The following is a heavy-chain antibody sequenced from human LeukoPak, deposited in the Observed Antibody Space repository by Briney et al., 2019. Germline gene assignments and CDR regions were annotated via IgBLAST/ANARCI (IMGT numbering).Heavy chain of an antibody. CDR3: ARSMVGFDY. J-gene: IGHJ4*02. CDR1: GGSFSGYY. V-gene: IGHV4-34*01. CDR2: INHSGST. D-gene: IGHD3-10*02. Sequence: SETLSLTCAVYGGSFSGYYWSWIRQPQGKGLEWIGEINHSGSTNYNPSLKSRVTISVDTSKNQFSLKLSSVTAADTAVYYCARSMVGFDYWGQGTLVTVSS.